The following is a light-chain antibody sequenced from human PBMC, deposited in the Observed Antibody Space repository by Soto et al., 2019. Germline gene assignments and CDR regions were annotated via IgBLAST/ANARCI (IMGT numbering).Light chain of an antibody. V-gene: IGKV3-15*01. CDR3: QQYKNWPSWT. J-gene: IGKJ1*01. CDR2: GAS. CDR1: QSINRRY. Sequence: ERVMTQSPATVSVSPGERATVSCRASQSINRRYLAWYQQRRGQAPRLLIYGASTRATAIPARFSGSGSGTEFTLTISSLQSEDFAVYYCQQYKNWPSWTFGQGTKVDIK.